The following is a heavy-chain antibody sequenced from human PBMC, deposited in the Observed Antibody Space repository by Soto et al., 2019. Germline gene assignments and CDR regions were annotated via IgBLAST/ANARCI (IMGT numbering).Heavy chain of an antibody. D-gene: IGHD3-9*01. CDR1: GYTFSNYG. J-gene: IGHJ4*02. Sequence: QVPLVQSGGEVKKPGASVKVSCKASGYTFSNYGISWVRQAPGQGLEWMGWTNANNGNTKHIEKLPGRVTMTTDAPTTTAPMQLSSPTSDDTPVYWCARDSMTSYLPFNSWGQGTLVTASS. V-gene: IGHV1-18*01. CDR3: ARDSMTSYLPFNS. CDR2: TNANNGNT.